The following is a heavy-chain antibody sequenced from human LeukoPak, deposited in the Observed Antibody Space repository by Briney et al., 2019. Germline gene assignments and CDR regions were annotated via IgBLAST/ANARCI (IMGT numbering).Heavy chain of an antibody. CDR2: ISGSGGST. J-gene: IGHJ4*02. CDR1: GFTFSSYA. CDR3: AKDRPIVVVPAAVDY. V-gene: IGHV3-23*01. D-gene: IGHD2-2*01. Sequence: GGFLRLSCAASGFTFSSYAMSWVRQAPGKGLEWVSAISGSGGSTYYADSVKGRFTISGDNSKNTLYLQMNSLRAEDTAVYYCAKDRPIVVVPAAVDYWGQGTLVTVSS.